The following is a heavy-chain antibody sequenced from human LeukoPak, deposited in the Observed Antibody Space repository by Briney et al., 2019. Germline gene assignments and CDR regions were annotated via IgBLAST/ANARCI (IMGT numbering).Heavy chain of an antibody. Sequence: GGSLRLSCAASGFTVSSCYMSWVRQAPGKGLEWVSVLYSDGSTFYADSVKGRFTISRDNSKNTLYLQMNSLRAEDTAVYYCAKEYCGGDCYSSDYAFDIWGQGTMVTVSS. CDR3: AKEYCGGDCYSSDYAFDI. V-gene: IGHV3-53*01. CDR1: GFTVSSCY. D-gene: IGHD2-21*02. CDR2: LYSDGST. J-gene: IGHJ3*02.